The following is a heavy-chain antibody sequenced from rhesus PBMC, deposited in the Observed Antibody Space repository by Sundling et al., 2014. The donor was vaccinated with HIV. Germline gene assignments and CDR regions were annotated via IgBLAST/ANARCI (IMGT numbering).Heavy chain of an antibody. CDR2: ISGSSGST. Sequence: QLQLQESGPGLVKPSETLSLTCAVSGGSFSGYYWGWIRQPPGKGLEYIGYISGSSGSTNYNPSLKSRVTISKDTSKNQFSLKLSSVTAADTAVYYCASRRAYFDYWGQGVLVTVSS. CDR1: GGSFSGYY. J-gene: IGHJ4*01. CDR3: ASRRAYFDY. V-gene: IGHV4-99*01.